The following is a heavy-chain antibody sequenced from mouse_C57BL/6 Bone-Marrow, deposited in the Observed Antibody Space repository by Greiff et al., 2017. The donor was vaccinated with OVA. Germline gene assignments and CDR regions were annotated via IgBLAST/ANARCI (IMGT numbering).Heavy chain of an antibody. Sequence: VQLQQSGPELVKPGASVKISCKASGYSFTGYYMHWVKQSSEKSLEWIGEINPSTGGTSYNQKFKGKATLTVDKSSSTAYMQLKSLTSEDSAVYYCARLPSNYYFDDWGQGTTLTVSS. CDR1: GYSFTGYY. D-gene: IGHD2-5*01. V-gene: IGHV1-43*01. J-gene: IGHJ2*01. CDR2: INPSTGGT. CDR3: ARLPSNYYFDD.